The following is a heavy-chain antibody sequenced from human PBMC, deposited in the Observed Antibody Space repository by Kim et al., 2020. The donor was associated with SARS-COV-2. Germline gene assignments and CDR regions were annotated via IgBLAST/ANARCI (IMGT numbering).Heavy chain of an antibody. CDR2: ISYDGSKK. D-gene: IGHD1-7*01. CDR1: GFTFSSYS. V-gene: IGHV3-30*18. J-gene: IGHJ6*01. Sequence: GGSLRLSCAASGFTFSSYSMHWVRQAPGRGLEWVAVISYDGSKKYYADSVKGRFTISRDNYENTLSLQMNSLRAEDKAGYYCAKGERNWNCDNWG. CDR3: AKGERNWNCDN.